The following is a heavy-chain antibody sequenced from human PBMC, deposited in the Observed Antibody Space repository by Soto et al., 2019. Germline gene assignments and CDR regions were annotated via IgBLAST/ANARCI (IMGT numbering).Heavy chain of an antibody. CDR3: TKDIRPDGFWDFDH. V-gene: IGHV3-23*01. J-gene: IGHJ4*02. CDR2: IIGAGRQ. D-gene: IGHD3-16*01. CDR1: GFTFGTFA. Sequence: PGGSLRLSCAASGFTFGTFAMNWVRQAPGKGLEWVSGIIGAGRQYYADSVKGRFTISRDNPKSTLYLQMNSLRDEDTAIYYCTKDIRPDGFWDFDHWGQGTLVTVSS.